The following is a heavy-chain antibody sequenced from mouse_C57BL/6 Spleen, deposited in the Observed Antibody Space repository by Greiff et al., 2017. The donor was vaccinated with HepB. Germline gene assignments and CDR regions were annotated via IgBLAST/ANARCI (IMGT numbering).Heavy chain of an antibody. Sequence: VQLQQSGAELARPGASVKLSCKASGYTFTSYGISWVKQRTGQGLEWIGEFYPRSGNTYYNEKFKGKATLTAAKSSSTAYMELRSLTSEDSAVYFCASLYGSSYDFDYWGQGTTLTVSS. D-gene: IGHD1-1*01. V-gene: IGHV1-81*01. J-gene: IGHJ2*01. CDR2: FYPRSGNT. CDR3: ASLYGSSYDFDY. CDR1: GYTFTSYG.